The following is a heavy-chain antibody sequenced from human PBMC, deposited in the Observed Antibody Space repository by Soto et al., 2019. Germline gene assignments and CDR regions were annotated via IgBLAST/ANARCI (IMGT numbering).Heavy chain of an antibody. CDR2: IYSGGTT. J-gene: IGHJ4*02. D-gene: IGHD1-1*01. CDR1: GFTVSSNY. Sequence: VGSLRLSSAASGFTVSSNYMSWVRQAPGKGLEWVSIIYSGGTTYYADSVKDRFTISRDNSRNTLYLQMNSLRAEDTAVYFCARAPTRVTIYDSWGQGTLVTVSS. V-gene: IGHV3-66*01. CDR3: ARAPTRVTIYDS.